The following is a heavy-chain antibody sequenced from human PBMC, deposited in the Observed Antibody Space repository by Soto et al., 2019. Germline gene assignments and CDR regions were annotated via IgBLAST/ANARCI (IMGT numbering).Heavy chain of an antibody. CDR2: ISAYNGNT. Sequence: QVQLVQSGAEVKKPGASVKVSCKASGYTFTSYGISWVRQAPGQGLERMGWISAYNGNTNYAQRLQGRVTMTTDSSTSTAYMELRSLRSDDTAVYYCARAISCSWYYGRDVWGQGSTVTVSS. V-gene: IGHV1-18*01. CDR3: ARAISCSWYYGRDV. CDR1: GYTFTSYG. D-gene: IGHD6-13*01. J-gene: IGHJ6*02.